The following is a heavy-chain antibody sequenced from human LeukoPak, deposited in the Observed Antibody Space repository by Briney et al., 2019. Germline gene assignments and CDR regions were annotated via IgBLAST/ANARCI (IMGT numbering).Heavy chain of an antibody. CDR1: GYTFTGYY. V-gene: IGHV1-2*02. J-gene: IGHJ4*02. Sequence: SVKVSCKASGYTFTGYYMHWVRQAPGQGLEWMGWINPNSGGTNYAQKFQGRVTMTRDTSISTAYMELSRLRSDDTAVYYCARGTETYYYDSSGYLPIDYWGQGTLVTVSS. CDR2: INPNSGGT. D-gene: IGHD3-22*01. CDR3: ARGTETYYYDSSGYLPIDY.